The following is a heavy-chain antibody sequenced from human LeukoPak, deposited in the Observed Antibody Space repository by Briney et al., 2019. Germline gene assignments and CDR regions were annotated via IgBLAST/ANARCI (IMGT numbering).Heavy chain of an antibody. CDR1: GFTFRSYE. V-gene: IGHV3-48*03. D-gene: IGHD3-22*01. CDR2: INGDGSRM. Sequence: GGSLRLSCTASGFTFRSYEMIWVRQAAGKGLEWVSYINGDGSRMLYADSVKGRFTISRDDAKNSLYLQMNSLRTEDTGVYSCARECDSCGYRFDYWGQGSLVTVSS. CDR3: ARECDSCGYRFDY. J-gene: IGHJ4*02.